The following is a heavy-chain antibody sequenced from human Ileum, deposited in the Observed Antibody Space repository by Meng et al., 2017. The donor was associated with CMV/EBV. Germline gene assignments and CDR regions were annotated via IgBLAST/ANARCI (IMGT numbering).Heavy chain of an antibody. Sequence: GESLKISCAASGFTFNSHAMHWVRQAPGKGLEWVAIISSDGTKKDYADSVKGRFTISRDNSKNMIYVQMISLRPEDTAVYYCARDLESEQRDYALDVWGQGTTVTVSS. CDR2: ISSDGTKK. CDR1: GFTFNSHA. J-gene: IGHJ6*02. V-gene: IGHV3-30*04. D-gene: IGHD3-3*01. CDR3: ARDLESEQRDYALDV.